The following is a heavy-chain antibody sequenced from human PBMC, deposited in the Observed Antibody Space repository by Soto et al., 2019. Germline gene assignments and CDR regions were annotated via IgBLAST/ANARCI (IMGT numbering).Heavy chain of an antibody. J-gene: IGHJ4*02. CDR1: GGSVSSGSYY. V-gene: IGHV4-61*01. Sequence: QVQLQESGPGLVKPSETLSLTCTVSGGSVSSGSYYWSWIRQPPGKGLEWIGYIYYSGSTNYNPSLKSRVTLSVDTSKNQFSLKLSSVTAADTAVYYCARVGGEYMITFGGVINRRFDYWGQGTLVTVSS. CDR2: IYYSGST. CDR3: ARVGGEYMITFGGVINRRFDY. D-gene: IGHD3-16*02.